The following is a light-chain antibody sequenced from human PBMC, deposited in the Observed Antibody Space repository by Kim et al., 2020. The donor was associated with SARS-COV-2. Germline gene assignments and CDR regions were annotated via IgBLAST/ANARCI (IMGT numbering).Light chain of an antibody. CDR3: NSRDSNDAVV. J-gene: IGLJ2*01. Sequence: SSELTQDPAVSVALGQTVRITCQGDSLRSYYATWYQHKPGQAPKVVIYGKDNRPSGVPDRFSGSSSGNTAYLTITGTQAGDEADYYCNSRDSNDAVVFGG. CDR1: SLRSYY. V-gene: IGLV3-19*01. CDR2: GKD.